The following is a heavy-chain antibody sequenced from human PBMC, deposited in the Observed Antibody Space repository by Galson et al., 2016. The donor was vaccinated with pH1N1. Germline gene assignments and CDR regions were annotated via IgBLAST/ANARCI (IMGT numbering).Heavy chain of an antibody. J-gene: IGHJ4*02. D-gene: IGHD2-21*02. CDR3: ARGGERVCSRSDCPLLDY. CDR2: INHAETA. CDR1: GASFNRYF. Sequence: ETLSLTCAVSGASFNRYFWSWLRQSPVKGLEWIGEINHAETANYNPSLKSRVRISVDASKKRLTLTLDSVTAADTAIYYCARGGERVCSRSDCPLLDYWGQGGLVTVSS. V-gene: IGHV4-34*01.